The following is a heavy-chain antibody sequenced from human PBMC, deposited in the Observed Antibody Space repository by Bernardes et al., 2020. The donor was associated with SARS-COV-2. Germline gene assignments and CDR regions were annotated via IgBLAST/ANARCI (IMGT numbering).Heavy chain of an antibody. D-gene: IGHD1-7*01. Sequence: ASVKVSCKTSGYTFSGYYIHWVRQAPGQGLECMGWINPNSGVTNYAQNFQGRVTMTRDTSISTAYMELSSLTSDDTAVFYCATASAITGTTEYYYYYYGMDVWGQGTTVTISS. CDR2: INPNSGVT. CDR1: GYTFSGYY. CDR3: ATASAITGTTEYYYYYYGMDV. V-gene: IGHV1-2*02. J-gene: IGHJ6*02.